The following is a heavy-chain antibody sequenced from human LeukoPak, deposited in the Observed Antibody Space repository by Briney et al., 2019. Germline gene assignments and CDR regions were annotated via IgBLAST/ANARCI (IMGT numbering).Heavy chain of an antibody. CDR2: ISNSGDST. J-gene: IGHJ4*02. CDR3: ASSRYYYDSSAYYPDY. Sequence: GGSLRLSCAASGFTFNSYAMSWGRQAPGKRLEWVSAISNSGDSTYYADPVKGRFTISRDNSKKTLYLQMNSLRAEDTAVYYCASSRYYYDSSAYYPDYWGQGTLVTVSS. V-gene: IGHV3-23*01. D-gene: IGHD3-22*01. CDR1: GFTFNSYA.